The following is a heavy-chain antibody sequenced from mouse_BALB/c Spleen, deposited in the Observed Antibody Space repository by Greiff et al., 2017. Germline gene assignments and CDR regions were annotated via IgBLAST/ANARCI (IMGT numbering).Heavy chain of an antibody. J-gene: IGHJ4*01. CDR3: ARDRGTTVSYAMDY. Sequence: VKLMESGPGLVAPSQSLSITCTVSGFSLTSYGVHWVRQPPGKGLEWLGVIWAGGSTNYNSALMSRLSISKDNSKSQVFLKMNSLQTDDTAMYYCARDRGTTVSYAMDYWGQGTSVTVSS. CDR1: GFSLTSYG. CDR2: IWAGGST. V-gene: IGHV2-9*02. D-gene: IGHD1-1*01.